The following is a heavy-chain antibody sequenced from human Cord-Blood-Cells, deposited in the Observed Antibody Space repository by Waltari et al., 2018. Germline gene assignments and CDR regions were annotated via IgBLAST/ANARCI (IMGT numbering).Heavy chain of an antibody. CDR3: ARSNYYGSGSRAFDI. V-gene: IGHV3-53*01. J-gene: IGHJ3*02. Sequence: EVQLVESGGGLIQPGGSLRLSCAASGFTVSSNYMSWVRQAPGKGLEWVSVIYSVGSTYYADSVKGRFTISRDNSKNTLYLQMNSLRAEDTAVYYCARSNYYGSGSRAFDIWGQGTMVTVSS. CDR1: GFTVSSNY. D-gene: IGHD3-10*01. CDR2: IYSVGST.